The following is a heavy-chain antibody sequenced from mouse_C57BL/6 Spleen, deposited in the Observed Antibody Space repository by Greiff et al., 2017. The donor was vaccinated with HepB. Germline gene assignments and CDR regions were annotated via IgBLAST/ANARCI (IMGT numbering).Heavy chain of an antibody. D-gene: IGHD1-1*01. Sequence: VQLVESGAELVRPGTSVKVSCKASGYTFTSYWMHWVKQRPGQGLEWIGNINPSNGGTNYNEKFKSKATLTVDKSSSTAYMQLSSLTSEDSAVYYCARSVITTVVARDFDYWGQGTTLTVSS. CDR3: ARSVITTVVARDFDY. CDR1: GYTFTSYW. V-gene: IGHV1-53*01. J-gene: IGHJ2*01. CDR2: INPSNGGT.